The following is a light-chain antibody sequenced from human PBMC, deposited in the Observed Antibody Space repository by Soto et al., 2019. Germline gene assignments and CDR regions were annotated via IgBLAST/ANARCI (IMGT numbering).Light chain of an antibody. CDR2: YDS. CDR1: QSLVHRDGNTS. V-gene: IGKV2-30*02. J-gene: IGKJ2*01. Sequence: DVLMTQSPLSLPVNLGEPAAISCRSSQSLVHRDGNTSLSWFHQSPGQSPRRLIFYDSKRDFGVPDRFSGSGSVSDFTLMISGVKTEDVGIYYCMQGTHWPPYTFGQGTNLEI. CDR3: MQGTHWPPYT.